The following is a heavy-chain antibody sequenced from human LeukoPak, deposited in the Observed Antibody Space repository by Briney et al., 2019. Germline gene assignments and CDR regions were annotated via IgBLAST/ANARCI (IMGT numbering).Heavy chain of an antibody. Sequence: ASVKVSCTASGGTFSGYAISWVRQAPGQGLEWMGRIIPILGIANYAQKFQGRVTITADKSTSTAYMELSSLRSEDTAVYYCARLFGDLYYYGMDVWGQGTTVTVSS. D-gene: IGHD3-16*01. CDR3: ARLFGDLYYYGMDV. J-gene: IGHJ6*02. CDR1: GGTFSGYA. V-gene: IGHV1-69*04. CDR2: IIPILGIA.